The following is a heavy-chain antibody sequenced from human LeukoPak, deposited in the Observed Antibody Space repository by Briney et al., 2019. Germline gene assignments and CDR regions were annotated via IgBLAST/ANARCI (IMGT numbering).Heavy chain of an antibody. V-gene: IGHV3-43D*04. CDR3: AIDRGIRRLGIYYYYMDV. CDR1: GFSFGDYG. CDR2: IIWDGSTT. J-gene: IGHJ6*03. Sequence: PGGSLGLSCVASGFSFGDYGMHWVRQAPGKGLEWVSRIIWDGSTTDYADSVRGRFTMSRDNSKNSLFLEMNGLTVEDSALYFCAIDRGIRRLGIYYYYMDVWGKGTRVTVSS. D-gene: IGHD1-1*01.